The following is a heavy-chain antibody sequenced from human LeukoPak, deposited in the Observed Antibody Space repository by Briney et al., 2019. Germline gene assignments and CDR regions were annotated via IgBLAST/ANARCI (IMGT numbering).Heavy chain of an antibody. V-gene: IGHV1-46*01. CDR2: INPSGGST. CDR1: GYTFTSYY. D-gene: IGHD4-17*01. Sequence: ASVKVSCKASGYTFTSYYMHWVRQAPGQGLEWVGIINPSGGSTSYAQKFQGRVTMTRDTSTSTVYMELSSLRAEDTAVYYCARPHLDYGDYEAYYYYYGMDVWGQGTTVTVSS. J-gene: IGHJ6*02. CDR3: ARPHLDYGDYEAYYYYYGMDV.